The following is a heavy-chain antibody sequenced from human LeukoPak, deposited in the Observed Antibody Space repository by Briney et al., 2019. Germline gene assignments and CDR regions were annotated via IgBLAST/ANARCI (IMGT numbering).Heavy chain of an antibody. V-gene: IGHV3-13*04. CDR1: GFTFSSYD. CDR2: IGTAGDT. Sequence: PGGSLRLSCAASGFTFSSYDMHWVRQATGKGLEWVSAIGTAGDTYYPGSVKGRFTISRENAKNSLYLQMNSLRAGDTALYYCARLGFTKDAFDIWGQGTMVTVSS. CDR3: ARLGFTKDAFDI. D-gene: IGHD2-8*01. J-gene: IGHJ3*02.